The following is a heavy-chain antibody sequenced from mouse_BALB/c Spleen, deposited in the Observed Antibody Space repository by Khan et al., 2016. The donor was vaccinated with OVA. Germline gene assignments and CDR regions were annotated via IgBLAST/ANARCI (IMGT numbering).Heavy chain of an antibody. CDR1: GYSITSDYA. CDR2: ITYSGST. Sequence: EVQLQESGPGLVKPSQSLSLTCTVTGYSITSDYAWNWIRQFPGNKLEWMAYITYSGSTGYNPSLKGRISITRDTSKNQSFLQLNSVTTEDTATYYCARAYGSSYLFFDYWGQGTTLTVSS. V-gene: IGHV3-2*02. J-gene: IGHJ2*01. CDR3: ARAYGSSYLFFDY. D-gene: IGHD1-1*01.